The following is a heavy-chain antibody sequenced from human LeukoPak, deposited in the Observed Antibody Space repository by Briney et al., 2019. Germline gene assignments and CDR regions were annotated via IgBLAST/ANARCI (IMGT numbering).Heavy chain of an antibody. Sequence: GGSLRLSCAASEFTFSTNVMNWVRQAPGKGLEWVSSITGSGAYIYYADSVRGRFTISRDNANNSLYLQMNSLRTEDTAVYYCARGVITAYAAFDYWGQGTLVTVSS. V-gene: IGHV3-21*01. CDR2: ITGSGAYI. D-gene: IGHD2-21*02. CDR1: EFTFSTNV. CDR3: ARGVITAYAAFDY. J-gene: IGHJ4*02.